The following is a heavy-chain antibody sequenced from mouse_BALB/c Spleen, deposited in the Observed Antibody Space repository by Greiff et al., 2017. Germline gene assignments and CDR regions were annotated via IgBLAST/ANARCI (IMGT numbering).Heavy chain of an antibody. D-gene: IGHD1-1*01. CDR2: IRAGGST. V-gene: IGHV2-9*02. Sequence: VHLVESGPGLVAPSQTLSITCTVSGFSLTSYGVHWVRQPPGKGLEWLGVIRAGGSTNYNSALMSRLSISKDNSKTQVFLKMNSLQTDDTAKYSCARDLPYGGSSWLDYWGQGTLVTVSA. CDR1: GFSLTSYG. J-gene: IGHJ3*01. CDR3: ARDLPYGGSSWLDY.